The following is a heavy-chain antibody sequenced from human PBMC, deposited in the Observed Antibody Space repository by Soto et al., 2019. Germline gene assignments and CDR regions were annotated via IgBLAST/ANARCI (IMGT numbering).Heavy chain of an antibody. D-gene: IGHD3-3*01. CDR3: AKGRNYDIWNPMDH. V-gene: IGHV3-23*01. CDR2: ISGGGEST. CDR1: GFTFNTLFA. J-gene: IGHJ4*02. Sequence: EVQLLESGGGLVQPGGSLRLSCVASGFTFNTLFAKTWVRQAPGKGLEWVSGISGGGESTYYADSVKGRFTISRDESKGTLYLEMNSLRADDTAVYYGAKGRNYDIWNPMDHWGQGTQVTVSS.